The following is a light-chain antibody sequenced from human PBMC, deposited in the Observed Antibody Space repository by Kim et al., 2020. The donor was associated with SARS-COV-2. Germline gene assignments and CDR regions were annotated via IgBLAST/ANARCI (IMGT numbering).Light chain of an antibody. V-gene: IGKV1-NL1*01. CDR1: QVISNS. Sequence: IQMTQSPSSLSASVGDRVTITCRASQVISNSLAWYQQKPGKAPKLLLSVASDLESGVPSRFRGSGSGTDYTLTITSLQPEDSATYYCQQCYNSPWTFGQGTKVDIK. CDR2: VAS. J-gene: IGKJ1*01. CDR3: QQCYNSPWT.